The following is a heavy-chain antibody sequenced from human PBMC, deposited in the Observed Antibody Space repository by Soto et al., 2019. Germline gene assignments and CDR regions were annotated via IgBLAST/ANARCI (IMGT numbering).Heavy chain of an antibody. V-gene: IGHV3-48*02. J-gene: IGHJ6*02. D-gene: IGHD4-17*01. Sequence: EVQLVESGGGLVQPGGSLRLSCAASGFTFSSYSMNWVRQAPGKGLEWVSYISSSSSTIYYADSVKGRFTISRDNAKNSLYLQMNSLRDEDTAVYYCARELTNSPHYYYDMDVWGQGTTVTVS. CDR3: ARELTNSPHYYYDMDV. CDR1: GFTFSSYS. CDR2: ISSSSSTI.